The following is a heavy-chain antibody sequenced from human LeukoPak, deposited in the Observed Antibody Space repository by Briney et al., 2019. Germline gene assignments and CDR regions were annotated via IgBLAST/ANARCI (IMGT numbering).Heavy chain of an antibody. D-gene: IGHD2-2*01. Sequence: GASVKVSCKASGYTFTSYDINWVRQATGQGLEWMGWVNPKSGNTGYAQKFQGRVTITTDESTSTAYMELSSLRSEDTAVYYCAGTRMPNPPPPPFDYWGQGTLVTVSS. CDR3: AGTRMPNPPPPPFDY. CDR1: GYTFTSYD. CDR2: VNPKSGNT. J-gene: IGHJ4*02. V-gene: IGHV1-8*03.